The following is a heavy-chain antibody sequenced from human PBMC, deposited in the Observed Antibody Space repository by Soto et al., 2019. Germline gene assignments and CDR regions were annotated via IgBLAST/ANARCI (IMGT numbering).Heavy chain of an antibody. Sequence: GASVKVSCKTSGYDFFKYNMHWVRQAPGQGLEWMGVINPNGGYTRHAQKFQGRVIMTRDTSSKIVYMELSGLTSEDTAMYYCTRADSDVVILPDVRPLFDLWGQGALVTVS. D-gene: IGHD2-21*02. CDR1: GYDFFKYN. J-gene: IGHJ4*02. V-gene: IGHV1-46*01. CDR3: TRADSDVVILPDVRPLFDL. CDR2: INPNGGYT.